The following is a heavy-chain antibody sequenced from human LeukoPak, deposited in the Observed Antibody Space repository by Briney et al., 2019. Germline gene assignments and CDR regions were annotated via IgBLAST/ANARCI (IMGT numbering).Heavy chain of an antibody. CDR1: GDSIGNYF. CDR3: AREVYQYYFDY. J-gene: IGHJ4*02. Sequence: PSETLSLTCTVSGDSIGNYFWTWLRQPPGKGLEWIGYISYSGSTNYNPSLKSRVTISLDMSKNQFSLKLNSVTAADTDVYYCAREVYQYYFDYWGQGSLVTVSS. V-gene: IGHV4-59*01. D-gene: IGHD2-2*01. CDR2: ISYSGST.